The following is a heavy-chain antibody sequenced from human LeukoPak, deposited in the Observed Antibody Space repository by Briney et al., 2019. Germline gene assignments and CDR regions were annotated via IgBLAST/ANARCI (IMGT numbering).Heavy chain of an antibody. CDR1: GYTFTAYY. J-gene: IGHJ4*02. Sequence: ASVKVSCMPSGYTFTAYYIHWVRQAPGQGLEWMGWINPNSGATNYAQKFQGRVTMTRDTSISTAYMELSRLRSDDTAVYYCARGLQDSSGEVWYIDYWGQGTLVTVSS. CDR2: INPNSGAT. CDR3: ARGLQDSSGEVWYIDY. V-gene: IGHV1-2*02. D-gene: IGHD6-25*01.